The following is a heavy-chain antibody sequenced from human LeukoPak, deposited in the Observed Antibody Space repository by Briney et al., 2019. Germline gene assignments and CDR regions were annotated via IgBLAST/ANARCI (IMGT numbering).Heavy chain of an antibody. V-gene: IGHV4-34*01. CDR1: SGSFSGYY. Sequence: PSETLSLTCAVYSGSFSGYYWSWIRQPPGKGLEWIGEINHSGSTNYNPSLKSRVTISVDTSKNQFSLKLSSVTAADTAVYYCARVYCSGGSCYVDYWGQGTLVTVSS. J-gene: IGHJ4*02. CDR2: INHSGST. CDR3: ARVYCSGGSCYVDY. D-gene: IGHD2-15*01.